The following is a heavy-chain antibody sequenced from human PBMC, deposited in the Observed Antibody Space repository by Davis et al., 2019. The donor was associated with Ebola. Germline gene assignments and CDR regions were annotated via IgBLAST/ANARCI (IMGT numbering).Heavy chain of an antibody. D-gene: IGHD3-3*01. CDR3: ARTFEGVQVFTSDYFGS. CDR2: ISSSSSTI. CDR1: GFTFSSYS. Sequence: GGSLRLSCAASGFTFSSYSMNWVRQAPGKGLEWVSYISSSSSTIYYADSVKGRFTISRDNAKNSLYLQMNSLRDEDTAVYYCARTFEGVQVFTSDYFGSWGQGTLVTVSA. J-gene: IGHJ4*02. V-gene: IGHV3-48*02.